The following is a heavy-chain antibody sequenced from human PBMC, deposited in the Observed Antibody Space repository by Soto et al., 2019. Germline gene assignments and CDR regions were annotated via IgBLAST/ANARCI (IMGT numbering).Heavy chain of an antibody. CDR3: AREEGGYSYGEHFDY. V-gene: IGHV3-33*01. CDR2: IWYDGSNK. CDR1: GFTFSSYG. D-gene: IGHD5-18*01. Sequence: QVQLVESGGGVVQPGRSLRLSCAASGFTFSSYGMHWVRQAPGKGLEWVAVIWYDGSNKYYADSVKGRFTISRDNSKNTLYLQMNSLRAEDTAVYYCAREEGGYSYGEHFDYWGQGTLVTVSS. J-gene: IGHJ4*02.